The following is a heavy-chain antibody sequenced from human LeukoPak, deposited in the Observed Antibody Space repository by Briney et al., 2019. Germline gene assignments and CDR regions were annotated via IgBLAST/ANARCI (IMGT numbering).Heavy chain of an antibody. CDR2: IKQDGSEK. J-gene: IGHJ6*03. CDR3: ARAQFTYDFWSGYYYYYYMDV. CDR1: GFTFSSYW. D-gene: IGHD3-3*01. Sequence: PGGSLRLSCAASGFTFSSYWMSWVRQAPGEGREWVANIKQDGSEKYYVDSVKGRFTISRDNAKNSLYLQMNSLRAEDTAVYYCARAQFTYDFWSGYYYYYYMDVWGKGTTVTVSS. V-gene: IGHV3-7*01.